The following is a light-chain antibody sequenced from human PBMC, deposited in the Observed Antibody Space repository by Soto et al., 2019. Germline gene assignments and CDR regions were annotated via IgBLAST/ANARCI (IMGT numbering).Light chain of an antibody. Sequence: QSVLTQPPSVSGAPGQGVTISCTGSSSNLGAGYDVHWYQQLPGAAPKLLIYANNKRPSGVLDRFSGSKSGTSASLAITGLQAEDEADYYCCSYAGSYTVLFGGGTKLTVL. CDR2: ANN. CDR3: CSYAGSYTVL. CDR1: SSNLGAGYD. J-gene: IGLJ2*01. V-gene: IGLV1-40*01.